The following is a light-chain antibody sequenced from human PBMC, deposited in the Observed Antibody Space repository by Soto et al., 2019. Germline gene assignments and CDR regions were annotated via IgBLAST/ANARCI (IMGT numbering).Light chain of an antibody. CDR2: EVT. CDR3: SSYTNINTRACV. J-gene: IGLJ1*01. Sequence: QSVLTQPASVSGSPGQSITISCTGTSGDIGSYNRVSWYQQHPGKAPKLIIYEVTDRPSGVSNRFSGYKSGNTASLTISGLQAEDEAEYYCSSYTNINTRACVFGPGTKLTVL. V-gene: IGLV2-14*01. CDR1: SGDIGSYNR.